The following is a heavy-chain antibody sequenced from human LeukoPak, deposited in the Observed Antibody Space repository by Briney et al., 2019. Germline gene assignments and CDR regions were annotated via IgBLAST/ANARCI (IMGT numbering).Heavy chain of an antibody. J-gene: IGHJ4*02. V-gene: IGHV1-8*02. CDR2: MNPNNGNT. CDR3: ARGLSYGYFMADY. D-gene: IGHD5-18*01. Sequence: ASVKVSCKASGYTFKNYDINWVRQAPGQGIEWVGWMNPNNGNTGFAQKFQGRVSMTRDSSISTAYLELSSLTSEDTAVFYCARGLSYGYFMADYWGQGTLVTVSS. CDR1: GYTFKNYD.